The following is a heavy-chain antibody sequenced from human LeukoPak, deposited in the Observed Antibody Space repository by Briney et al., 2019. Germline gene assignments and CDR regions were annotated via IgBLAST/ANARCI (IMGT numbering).Heavy chain of an antibody. CDR1: GFTFSSYA. J-gene: IGHJ3*02. CDR3: AKATLYCNIDTCSRAAFDI. Sequence: QPGRSLRLSCAASGFTFSSYAMHWVRQAPGKGLEWVAVISYDGTNKYIADSVKGRFTISRDNSKNTLYLQLNSLRAEDTAVYYCAKATLYCNIDTCSRAAFDIWGQGTMVTVSS. D-gene: IGHD2/OR15-2a*01. V-gene: IGHV3-30*04. CDR2: ISYDGTNK.